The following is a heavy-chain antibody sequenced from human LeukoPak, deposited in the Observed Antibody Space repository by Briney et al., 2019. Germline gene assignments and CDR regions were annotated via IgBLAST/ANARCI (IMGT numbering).Heavy chain of an antibody. D-gene: IGHD1-26*01. V-gene: IGHV1-69*13. Sequence: ASVKVSCKASGGTFSSYAISWVRQAPGQGLEWMGGIIPIFGTANYAQKFQGRVTITADESTSTAYMELSSLRSEDTAVYYCARGGGSGSYGPPYYFDYRGQGTLVTVSS. J-gene: IGHJ4*02. CDR2: IIPIFGTA. CDR3: ARGGGSGSYGPPYYFDY. CDR1: GGTFSSYA.